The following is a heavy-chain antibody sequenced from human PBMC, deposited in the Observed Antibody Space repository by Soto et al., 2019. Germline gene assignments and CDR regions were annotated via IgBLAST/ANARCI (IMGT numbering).Heavy chain of an antibody. D-gene: IGHD3-10*01. J-gene: IGHJ4*02. Sequence: EVQLVESGGGLVQPGGSLRLSCAASGFTFSSYDMHWVRQATGKGLEWVSGIGTAGDTYYPGSVKGRFTISRENAKNSLYLQMNSMRAADTAVYYCARGITMVRGVILDYFDYWGQGTRVTVSS. V-gene: IGHV3-13*04. CDR1: GFTFSSYD. CDR3: ARGITMVRGVILDYFDY. CDR2: IGTAGDT.